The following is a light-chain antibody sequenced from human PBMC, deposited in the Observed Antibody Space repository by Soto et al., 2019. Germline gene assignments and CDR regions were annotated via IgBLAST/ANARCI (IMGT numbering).Light chain of an antibody. J-gene: IGKJ5*01. CDR1: QSISTN. V-gene: IGKV3-20*01. CDR2: GAS. Sequence: EIVLTQSPGTLSVSPWERATLSCRASQSISTNLAWYQQRPGQAPRLLIYGASSRATGIPDRFSGSGSGTDFTLTISRLEPEDFAVYYCQQYKNWPLFGQGTRLEIK. CDR3: QQYKNWPL.